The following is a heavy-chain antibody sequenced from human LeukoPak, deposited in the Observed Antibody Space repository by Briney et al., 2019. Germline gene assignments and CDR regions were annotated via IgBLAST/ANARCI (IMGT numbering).Heavy chain of an antibody. Sequence: GGPLRLSCAASGINVSTNYMTWIRQAPGKGLQWVSLIYGGGAAYYADSVRGRFIISRDNSKNTLFLQMNSLRAEDTAVYYCVSSTGQQLIPYDYWGQGTHVAVSS. J-gene: IGHJ4*02. CDR3: VSSTGQQLIPYDY. V-gene: IGHV3-66*02. CDR2: IYGGGAA. D-gene: IGHD6-13*01. CDR1: GINVSTNY.